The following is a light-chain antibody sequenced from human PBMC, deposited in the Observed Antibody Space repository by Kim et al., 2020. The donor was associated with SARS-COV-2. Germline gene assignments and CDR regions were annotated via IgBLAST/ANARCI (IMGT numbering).Light chain of an antibody. CDR3: EAWDDSLNGPV. CDR2: YDD. Sequence: QSVLTQPPSVSESPRQMVTISCSGSSSNIGNNAVNWYQQHPGKAPKLLMYYDDLLPSGVSDRFSGSKSGTSASLAISGLQSEDEADYYCEAWDDSLNGPVFGGGTQLTVL. V-gene: IGLV1-36*01. J-gene: IGLJ3*02. CDR1: SSNIGNNA.